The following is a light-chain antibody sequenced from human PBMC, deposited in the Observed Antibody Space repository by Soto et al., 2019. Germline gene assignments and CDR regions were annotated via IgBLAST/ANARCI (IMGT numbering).Light chain of an antibody. CDR2: GAS. Sequence: EIVLTQSPGTLYLSPGERANLACRASQSVSSSYLAWYQQKPGQAPRLLIYGASSRATGIPDRFSGSGSGTDFTLSISRLEPEDFAVYYCQQYGSSPPTFGQGTKVAIK. CDR1: QSVSSSY. CDR3: QQYGSSPPT. J-gene: IGKJ1*01. V-gene: IGKV3-20*01.